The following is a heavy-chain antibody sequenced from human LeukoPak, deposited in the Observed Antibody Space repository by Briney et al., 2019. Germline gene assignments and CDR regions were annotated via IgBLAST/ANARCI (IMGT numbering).Heavy chain of an antibody. Sequence: GASVKVSCKASGYTFTSYYMHWVRQAPGQGLEWMGLINPSGGSTSYAQKFQGRVTMTRDMSTSTVYMELSSLRSEDTAVYYCARGMVRGVIITGYYYYYMDVWGKGTTVTISS. D-gene: IGHD3-10*01. CDR2: INPSGGST. CDR1: GYTFTSYY. J-gene: IGHJ6*03. CDR3: ARGMVRGVIITGYYYYYMDV. V-gene: IGHV1-46*01.